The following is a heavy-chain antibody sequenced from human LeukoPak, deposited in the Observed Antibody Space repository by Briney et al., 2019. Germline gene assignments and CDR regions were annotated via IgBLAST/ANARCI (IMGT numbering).Heavy chain of an antibody. Sequence: SETLSLTCTVSGGSISSSNYYWGWIRQPPGKGLEWIGSIYYSGITYYNPSLKSRATISVETSNNQFSLKLSSVTAAEPAVYYCARLDRCSGGGCYSGGDYYYYGMDVWGRGTTVTVSS. V-gene: IGHV4-39*07. CDR1: GGSISSSNYY. CDR3: ARLDRCSGGGCYSGGDYYYYGMDV. D-gene: IGHD2-15*01. CDR2: IYYSGIT. J-gene: IGHJ6*02.